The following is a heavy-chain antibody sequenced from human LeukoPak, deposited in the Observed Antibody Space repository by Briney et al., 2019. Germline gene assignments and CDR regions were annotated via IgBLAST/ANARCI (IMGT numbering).Heavy chain of an antibody. V-gene: IGHV3-74*01. CDR1: GFTFSPSW. CDR2: IKSDGST. CDR3: ARDRMVYEY. J-gene: IGHJ4*02. D-gene: IGHD2-8*01. Sequence: GGSLRLSCAAPGFTFSPSWMHWFRQAPGKGLVWVSRIKSDGSTNYADSVKGRFTISRDNAKNTVSLQMNSLRAEDTAVYYCARDRMVYEYWGQGTRVTVSS.